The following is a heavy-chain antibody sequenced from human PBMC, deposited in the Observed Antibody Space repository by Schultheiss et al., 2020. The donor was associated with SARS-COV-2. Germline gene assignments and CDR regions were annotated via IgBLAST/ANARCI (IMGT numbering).Heavy chain of an antibody. CDR1: GGSVSSGSYY. V-gene: IGHV4-61*01. D-gene: IGHD6-19*01. CDR3: ARGRVVAGTRFDY. CDR2: IYYSGST. J-gene: IGHJ4*02. Sequence: SETLSLTCTVSGGSVSSGSYYWSWIRQPPGKGLEWIGYIYYSGSTNYNPSLKSRVTISVDTSKNQFSLKLSSVTAADTAVYYCARGRVVAGTRFDYWGQGTLVTVSS.